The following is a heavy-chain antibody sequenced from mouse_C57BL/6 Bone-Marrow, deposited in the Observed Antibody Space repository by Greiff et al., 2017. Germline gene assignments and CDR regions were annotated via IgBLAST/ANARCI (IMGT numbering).Heavy chain of an antibody. CDR2: ISSGSSTI. V-gene: IGHV5-17*01. CDR3: ARPDDYDVWFAY. Sequence: EVQRVESGGGLVKPGGSLKLSCAASGFTFRDYGMHWVRQAPEKGLEWVAYISSGSSTIYYADTVKGRFTISSDNAKNTLFLQMTSLRSEETAMYYCARPDDYDVWFAYWGQGTLVTVSA. D-gene: IGHD2-4*01. CDR1: GFTFRDYG. J-gene: IGHJ3*01.